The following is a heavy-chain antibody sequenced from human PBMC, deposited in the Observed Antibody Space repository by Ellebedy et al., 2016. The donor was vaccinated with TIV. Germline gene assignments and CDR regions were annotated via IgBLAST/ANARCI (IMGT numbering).Heavy chain of an antibody. V-gene: IGHV3-23*03. CDR1: GFAFAGYA. CDR2: IGGLDTGT. D-gene: IGHD1-7*01. J-gene: IGHJ4*02. CDR3: ARRGRGTVGFDN. Sequence: GGSLRLXCAASGFAFAGYAMTWVRQAPGKGLEWISLIGGLDTGTYYADSMKGRFTISRDNSNDTLYLQMNSLRAEDMAIYYCARRGRGTVGFDNWGQGTLVTVSS.